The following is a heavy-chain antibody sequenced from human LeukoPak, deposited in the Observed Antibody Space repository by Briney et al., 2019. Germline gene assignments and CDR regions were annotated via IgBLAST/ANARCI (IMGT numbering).Heavy chain of an antibody. Sequence: PSETLSLTCAVYGGSFSGYYWSWIRQPPGKGLEWIGEINHSGSTNYNPSLKSRVTISVDTSKNQFSLKLSSVTAAATAVYYCARAGYCSSTSCYSGRIDYWGQGTLVTVSS. V-gene: IGHV4-34*01. CDR1: GGSFSGYY. J-gene: IGHJ4*02. CDR2: INHSGST. D-gene: IGHD2-2*01. CDR3: ARAGYCSSTSCYSGRIDY.